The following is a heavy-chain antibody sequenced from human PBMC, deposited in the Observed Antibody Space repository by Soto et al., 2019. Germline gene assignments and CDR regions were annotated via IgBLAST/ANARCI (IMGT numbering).Heavy chain of an antibody. Sequence: PSETLSLLCTVSGGSISSYYWSWIRQPPGKGLEWIGYIYYSGSPNYNPSLKRRVTISVDTSKNQFSLKLSSVTAADTAVYYCARGDIAGDGPVGYYGMDVWGQGTTVTVSS. CDR1: GGSISSYY. D-gene: IGHD6-13*01. J-gene: IGHJ6*02. CDR3: ARGDIAGDGPVGYYGMDV. V-gene: IGHV4-59*01. CDR2: IYYSGSP.